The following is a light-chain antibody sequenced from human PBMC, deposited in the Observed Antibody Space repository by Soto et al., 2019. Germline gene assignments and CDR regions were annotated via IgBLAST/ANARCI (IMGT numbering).Light chain of an antibody. CDR1: SSNIGSNY. Sequence: QSVLTQPPSASGTPGQRVTISCSGTSSNIGSNYVYWYQQVPGTAPKLLIYRSNQRPSGVPDRFSGSKSGTSASLAISGLRSEDEADYYCATWDDSLSGSGVFGTGTKVTVL. V-gene: IGLV1-47*01. CDR3: ATWDDSLSGSGV. CDR2: RSN. J-gene: IGLJ1*01.